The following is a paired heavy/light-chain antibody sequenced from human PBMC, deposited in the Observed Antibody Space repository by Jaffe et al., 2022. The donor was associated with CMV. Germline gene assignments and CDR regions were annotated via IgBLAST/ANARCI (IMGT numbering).Heavy chain of an antibody. CDR1: GFTFSSYE. CDR2: ISSSGSTI. CDR3: AREGPGTDYGEAHGAFDI. Sequence: EVQLVESGGGLVQPGGSLRLSCAASGFTFSSYEMNWVRQAPGKGLEWVSYISSSGSTIYYADSVKGRFTISRDNAKNSLYLQMNSLRAEDTAVYYCAREGPGTDYGEAHGAFDIWGQGTMVTVSS. V-gene: IGHV3-48*03. J-gene: IGHJ3*02. D-gene: IGHD4-17*01.
Light chain of an antibody. CDR3: QQYDNLFT. J-gene: IGKJ3*01. Sequence: DIQMTQSPSSLSASVGDRVTITCQASQDISNYLNWYQQKPGKAPKLLIYDASNLETGVPSRFSGSGSGTDFTFTISSLQPEDIATYYCQQYDNLFTFGPGTKVDIK. CDR2: DAS. V-gene: IGKV1-33*01. CDR1: QDISNY.